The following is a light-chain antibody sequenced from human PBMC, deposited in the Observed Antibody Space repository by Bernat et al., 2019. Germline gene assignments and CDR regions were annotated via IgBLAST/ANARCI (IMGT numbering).Light chain of an antibody. J-gene: IGKJ5*01. V-gene: IGKV1-9*01. Sequence: DIQLTQSPSFLSASVGDRVNITCRASQVIGSYLAWYQQKPGEAPNLLIYGAATLQSGVPSRFSSSGLGTEFSLTISSLQPEDSATYYCQQLDNFPITFGQGTRLEIK. CDR2: GAA. CDR3: QQLDNFPIT. CDR1: QVIGSY.